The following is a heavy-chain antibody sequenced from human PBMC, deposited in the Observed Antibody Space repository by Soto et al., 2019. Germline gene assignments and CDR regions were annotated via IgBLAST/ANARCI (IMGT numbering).Heavy chain of an antibody. CDR1: GFTFSRYW. CDR2: INQDGGGK. CDR3: ARDSGGAAPSTGQDC. Sequence: EVQLVESGGGLVQPGGSLRLSCAASGFTFSRYWMSWVRQAPGKGLEWVANINQDGGGKQYVDSVKGRFTISRDNAKNSLYLQMNSLRAEETAVYYCARDSGGAAPSTGQDCWGQGTLVTVSS. V-gene: IGHV3-7*01. D-gene: IGHD6-13*01. J-gene: IGHJ4*02.